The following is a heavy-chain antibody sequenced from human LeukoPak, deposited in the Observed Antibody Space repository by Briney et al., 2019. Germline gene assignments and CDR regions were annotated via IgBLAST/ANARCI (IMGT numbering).Heavy chain of an antibody. D-gene: IGHD3-10*01. Sequence: GESLKISCKGSGYSFTNYWIGWVRQMPGKGLEWMGIIYPGDSDTRYSPSFQGQVTISADKSISTAYLQWGSLKASDTAMYYCATSDSYYYGSGSSIDYWGQGTLVTVSS. CDR2: IYPGDSDT. V-gene: IGHV5-51*01. CDR1: GYSFTNYW. J-gene: IGHJ4*02. CDR3: ATSDSYYYGSGSSIDY.